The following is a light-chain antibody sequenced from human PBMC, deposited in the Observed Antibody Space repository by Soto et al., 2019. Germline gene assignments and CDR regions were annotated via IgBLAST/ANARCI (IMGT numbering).Light chain of an antibody. J-gene: IGKJ4*01. CDR1: QSVSSWH. CDR3: QHYQSSPLT. Sequence: EIVLTQSPGTLSLSPGERATLSCRASQSVSSWHLAWYQQTPGQAPRLLIYGTSSRATGIPDRFSGSGSGTDFTLTISRLEPEDFAVYYCQHYQSSPLTFGGGTKVEIK. CDR2: GTS. V-gene: IGKV3-20*01.